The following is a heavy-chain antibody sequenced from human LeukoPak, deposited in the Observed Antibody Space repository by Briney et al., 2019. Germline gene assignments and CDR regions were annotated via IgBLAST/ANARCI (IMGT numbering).Heavy chain of an antibody. J-gene: IGHJ4*02. CDR1: GFTFSRYG. V-gene: IGHV3-30*03. CDR2: ISYDGNNK. D-gene: IGHD1-20*01. Sequence: GGSLRLSCAASGFTFSRYGMHWVRQAPGKGLEWVAAISYDGNNKYYADSVKGRFTISRDNSKNTLYLQMNSLRAEDTAVYYCAVNWSYWGQGTLVTVSS. CDR3: AVNWSY.